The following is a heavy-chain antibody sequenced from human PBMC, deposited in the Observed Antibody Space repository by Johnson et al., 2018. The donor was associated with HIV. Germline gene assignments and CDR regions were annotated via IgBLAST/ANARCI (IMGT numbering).Heavy chain of an antibody. CDR1: GFTFSSYA. CDR3: AKDWGERYFDWTYDAFDI. J-gene: IGHJ3*02. V-gene: IGHV3-23*04. Sequence: VQLVESGGGLVPPGGSLRLSCAASGFTFSSYAMSWVRQAPGKGLEWVSAISGSGGSTYYADSVKGRFTISRDNSKNTLYLQMNSLRAEDTAVYYWAKDWGERYFDWTYDAFDIWGQGTMVTVSS. D-gene: IGHD3-9*01. CDR2: ISGSGGST.